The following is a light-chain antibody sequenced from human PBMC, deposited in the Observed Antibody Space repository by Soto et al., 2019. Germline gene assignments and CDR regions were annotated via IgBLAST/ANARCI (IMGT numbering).Light chain of an antibody. Sequence: EIVLPQSPGTLSLSPGERATLSCRASQSVTSSYLAWYRQNPGQPPRLLIYAASRRATAIPDRFIGSGSGTDFTLTISRLEPEDFAVYYCQQYGTSPGTFGQGTKVDIK. CDR2: AAS. CDR3: QQYGTSPGT. J-gene: IGKJ1*01. V-gene: IGKV3-20*01. CDR1: QSVTSSY.